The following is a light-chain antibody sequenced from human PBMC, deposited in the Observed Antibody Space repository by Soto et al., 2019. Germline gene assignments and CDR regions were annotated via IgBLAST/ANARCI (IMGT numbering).Light chain of an antibody. CDR3: QQYNNWPSWT. CDR2: GAS. Sequence: EIVMTQSPATLSVSPGERATLSCRASQSVSSNLAWYQQKPGQAPRLLIYGASTRATGIPARFSGSGSGTEFTLTISRLQSEDFAVYYCQQYNNWPSWTFG. CDR1: QSVSSN. V-gene: IGKV3-15*01. J-gene: IGKJ1*01.